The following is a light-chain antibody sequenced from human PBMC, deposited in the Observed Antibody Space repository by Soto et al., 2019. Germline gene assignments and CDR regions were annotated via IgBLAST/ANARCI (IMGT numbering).Light chain of an antibody. CDR3: QQYGSAPRT. Sequence: EIALRQSPDTLSLSPGERATLSCRPSQSVSGNFLAWYQLKPGQAPRLLIYGASNRATGVPDRFSGGGSGTDFTLTISRLEPEDFAVYYCQQYGSAPRTFGQGTKVDIK. J-gene: IGKJ1*01. V-gene: IGKV3-20*01. CDR1: QSVSGNF. CDR2: GAS.